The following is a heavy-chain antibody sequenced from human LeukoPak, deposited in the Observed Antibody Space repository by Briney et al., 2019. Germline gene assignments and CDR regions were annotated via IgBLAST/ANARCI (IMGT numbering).Heavy chain of an antibody. Sequence: ASVKVSCKASGGTFSSYAISWVRQAPGQGLEWMGGIIPIFGTANYAQKFQGRVTITTDESTSTAYMELSSLRSEDTAVYYCAKEVDNYDFWSGYSINEVLDYWGQGTLVTVSS. J-gene: IGHJ4*02. D-gene: IGHD3-3*01. V-gene: IGHV1-69*05. CDR1: GGTFSSYA. CDR3: AKEVDNYDFWSGYSINEVLDY. CDR2: IIPIFGTA.